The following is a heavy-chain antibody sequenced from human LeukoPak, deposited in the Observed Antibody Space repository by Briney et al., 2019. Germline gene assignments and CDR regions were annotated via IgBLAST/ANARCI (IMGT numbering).Heavy chain of an antibody. CDR1: GYTFANYG. CDR3: ARESGSGQLDY. J-gene: IGHJ4*02. Sequence: ASVKVSCNTSGYTFANYGLAWVRQAPGQGLEWRGWINPSNGNTNYVQNFQGRVTMTTATSTSTAYMDLRSLTSGDTAVYFCARESGSGQLDYWGQGTLVTVSS. CDR2: INPSNGNT. V-gene: IGHV1-18*01. D-gene: IGHD6-19*01.